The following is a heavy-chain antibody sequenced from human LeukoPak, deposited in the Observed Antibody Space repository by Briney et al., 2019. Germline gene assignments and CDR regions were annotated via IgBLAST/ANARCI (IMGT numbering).Heavy chain of an antibody. Sequence: GASVKVSCKASGYTFTSYDINWGRQAPGQGLEWMGIINPSGGSTSYAQKFQGRVTMTRDTSTSTVYMELSSLRSEDTAVYYCARVQGKQQLVNAFDIWGQGTMVTVSS. CDR2: INPSGGST. D-gene: IGHD6-13*01. CDR1: GYTFTSYD. J-gene: IGHJ3*02. CDR3: ARVQGKQQLVNAFDI. V-gene: IGHV1-46*01.